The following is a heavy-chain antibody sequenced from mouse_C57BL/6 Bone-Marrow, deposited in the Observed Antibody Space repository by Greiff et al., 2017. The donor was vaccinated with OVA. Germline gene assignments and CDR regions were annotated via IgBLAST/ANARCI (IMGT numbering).Heavy chain of an antibody. Sequence: EVKLVESGPGMVKPSQSLSLTCTVTGYSITSGYDWHWIRHFPGNKLEWMGYISYSGSTNYNPSLKSRISITHDTSKNHFFLKLNSVTTEDTATYYCARGDYYGSSYLWAMDYWGQGTSVTVSS. CDR3: ARGDYYGSSYLWAMDY. V-gene: IGHV3-1*01. CDR1: GYSITSGYD. CDR2: ISYSGST. J-gene: IGHJ4*01. D-gene: IGHD1-1*01.